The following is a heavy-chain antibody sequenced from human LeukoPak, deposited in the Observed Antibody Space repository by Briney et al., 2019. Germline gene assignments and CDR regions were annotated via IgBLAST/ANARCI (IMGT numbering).Heavy chain of an antibody. CDR3: ARHHRGDGYNSFDY. V-gene: IGHV4-59*08. CDR1: GGSISSYY. CDR2: LYYSGST. Sequence: SETLSLTCTVSGGSISSYYWTWIRQPPGKGLEWIGSLYYSGSTYYNPSLKSRVTISVDTSKNQFSLKLSSVTAADTAVYYCARHHRGDGYNSFDYWGQGTLVTVSS. J-gene: IGHJ4*02. D-gene: IGHD5-24*01.